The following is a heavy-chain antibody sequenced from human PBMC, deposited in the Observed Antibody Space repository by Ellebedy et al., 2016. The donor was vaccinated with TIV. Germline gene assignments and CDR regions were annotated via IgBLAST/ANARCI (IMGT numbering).Heavy chain of an antibody. CDR2: ISSTGYYI. V-gene: IGHV3-21*01. D-gene: IGHD1-26*01. CDR1: GFTFTSYT. J-gene: IGHJ5*02. CDR3: ARSGEHDP. Sequence: GESLKISCAASGFTFTSYTMNWVRQAPGKGLEWVSSISSTGYYIYYADSVKGRFTISRDDARNSLFLQMDSLRAEDPAVYYCARSGEHDPWGQGTLVTVSS.